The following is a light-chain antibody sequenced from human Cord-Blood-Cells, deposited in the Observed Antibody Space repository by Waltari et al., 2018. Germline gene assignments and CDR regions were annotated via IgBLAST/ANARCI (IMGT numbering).Light chain of an antibody. Sequence: QSVLTQPPSVSGAPGQGVTISCTGSSSNIGAGYDVHWYQQLPGTAPKLLIYGNINRPSGVPDRFSGSKSGTSASLAITGLQAEDEADYYCQSYDSSLSGVVFGGGTKLTVL. CDR3: QSYDSSLSGVV. CDR1: SSNIGAGYD. V-gene: IGLV1-40*01. CDR2: GNI. J-gene: IGLJ2*01.